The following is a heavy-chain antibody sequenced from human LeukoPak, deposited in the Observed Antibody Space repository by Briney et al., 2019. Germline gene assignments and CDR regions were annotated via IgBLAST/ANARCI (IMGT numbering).Heavy chain of an antibody. V-gene: IGHV3-7*01. D-gene: IGHD6-19*01. CDR3: AREYSSGWDAEYFQH. J-gene: IGHJ1*01. CDR2: IKQDGSEK. Sequence: GGALRLSCAASGFILNNYAMIWVRQAPGKGLEWVANIKQDGSEKYYVDSVKGRFTISRDNAKNSLYLQMNSLRAEDTAVYYCAREYSSGWDAEYFQHWGQGTLVTVSS. CDR1: GFILNNYA.